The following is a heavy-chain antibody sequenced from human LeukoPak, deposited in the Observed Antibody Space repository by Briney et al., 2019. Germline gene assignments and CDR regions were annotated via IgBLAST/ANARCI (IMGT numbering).Heavy chain of an antibody. CDR2: MNPNSGNT. J-gene: IGHJ4*02. CDR3: ARVQTVIMITFGVIDY. CDR1: GYTFTSYD. D-gene: IGHD3-16*01. Sequence: GASVKVSCKASGYTFTSYDINWVRQATGQGLEWMGWMNPNSGNTGYAQKFQGRVSMTRNTSINTAYMELRSLRSDDTAVYYCARVQTVIMITFGVIDYWGQGTLVTVSS. V-gene: IGHV1-8*01.